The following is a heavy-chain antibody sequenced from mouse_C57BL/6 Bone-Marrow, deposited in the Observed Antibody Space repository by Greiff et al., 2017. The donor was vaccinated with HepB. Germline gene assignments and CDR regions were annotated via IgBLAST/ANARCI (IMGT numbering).Heavy chain of an antibody. CDR1: GYTFTDYN. CDR2: INPNNGGT. J-gene: IGHJ4*01. Sequence: VQLKQSGPELVKPGASVKIPCKASGYTFTDYNMDWVKQSHGKSLEWIGDINPNNGGTIYNQKFKGKATLTVDKSSSTAYMELRSLTSEDTAVYYCARSPFYYDYPYYAMDYWGQGTSVTVSS. CDR3: ARSPFYYDYPYYAMDY. D-gene: IGHD2-4*01. V-gene: IGHV1-18*01.